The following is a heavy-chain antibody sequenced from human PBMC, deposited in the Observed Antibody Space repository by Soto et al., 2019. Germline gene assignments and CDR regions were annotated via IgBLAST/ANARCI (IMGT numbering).Heavy chain of an antibody. V-gene: IGHV3-64D*06. CDR3: VKDSSIAVAGRGYSDL. CDR1: GFTFRSHS. D-gene: IGHD6-19*01. CDR2: ISSNGGST. J-gene: IGHJ2*01. Sequence: LRLSCSASGFTFRSHSMQWVRQAPGKGLEYVSVISSNGGSTNYADSVKGRFTISRDNSKNTLYLQMSSLRAEDAAVYYCVKDSSIAVAGRGYSDLWGRGTLVTVSS.